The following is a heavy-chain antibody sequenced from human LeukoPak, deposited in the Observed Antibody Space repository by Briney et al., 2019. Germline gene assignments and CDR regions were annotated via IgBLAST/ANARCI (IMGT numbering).Heavy chain of an antibody. D-gene: IGHD3-3*01. V-gene: IGHV3-48*03. Sequence: PGGSLRLSCAASGFTFSTYEMNWVRQAPGKGLEWVSYISSSGGSIYYADSVKGRFTISRDNAENSLFLQMNSLRAEDTAVYYCATQGRSAMLGIWGQGTMVTVSS. CDR3: ATQGRSAMLGI. CDR1: GFTFSTYE. J-gene: IGHJ3*02. CDR2: ISSSGGSI.